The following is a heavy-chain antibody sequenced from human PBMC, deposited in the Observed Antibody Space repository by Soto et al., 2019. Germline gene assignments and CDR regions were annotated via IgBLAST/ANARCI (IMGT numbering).Heavy chain of an antibody. J-gene: IGHJ6*02. D-gene: IGHD3-16*01. CDR3: ASDRPRLGVATWGHGGMDV. CDR1: GYTFTSYG. CDR2: ISAYNGNT. Sequence: ASEKVSCTASGYTFTSYGISWVRQAPGQGLEWMGWISAYNGNTNYAQKLQGRVTMTTDTSTTTAYMELRSLRSDTTAVYYSASDRPRLGVATWGHGGMDVWGQGTMVTVSS. V-gene: IGHV1-18*01.